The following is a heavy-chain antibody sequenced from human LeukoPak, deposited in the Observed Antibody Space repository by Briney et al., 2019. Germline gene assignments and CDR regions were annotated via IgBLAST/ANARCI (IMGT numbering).Heavy chain of an antibody. Sequence: PGGSLRLSCAASGFSFSDYEMNWVRQAPGKGLEWVSYISSTCRRAIHYADSVKGRLTIFRDNARNSLFLEMISLRVEDTAFYYCLREGFRDAFDIWGQGTKVTVSS. V-gene: IGHV3-48*03. CDR1: GFSFSDYE. J-gene: IGHJ3*02. D-gene: IGHD2-15*01. CDR3: LREGFRDAFDI. CDR2: ISSTCRRAI.